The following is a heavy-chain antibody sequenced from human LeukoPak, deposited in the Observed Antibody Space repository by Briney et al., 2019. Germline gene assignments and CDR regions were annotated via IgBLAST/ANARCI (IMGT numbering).Heavy chain of an antibody. D-gene: IGHD3-10*01. J-gene: IGHJ4*02. Sequence: SETLSLTCTVSGASITNSLYYWGWIRQPPGKGLEWIATVYYTGSTYYNPSLKSRVTISIDTSKSHFSLKLRSVTAADMAVYYCARQDFGSGIVPGYWGQGTLVTVSS. CDR2: VYYTGST. CDR3: ARQDFGSGIVPGY. V-gene: IGHV4-39*01. CDR1: GASITNSLYY.